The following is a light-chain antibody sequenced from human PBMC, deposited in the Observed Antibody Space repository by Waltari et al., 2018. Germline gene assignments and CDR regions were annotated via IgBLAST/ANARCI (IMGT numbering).Light chain of an antibody. V-gene: IGKV3-20*01. J-gene: IGKJ1*01. CDR1: QRVGRF. CDR2: HAS. Sequence: EIVLTQSPSTLSLSPGERATLPCRATQRVGRFLAWYQQKPGQAPRLLIYHASIRATGIPDRFSGSGSGTDFSLTISGLEPEDFAVYYCQKYVNLPATFGQGTKVEIK. CDR3: QKYVNLPAT.